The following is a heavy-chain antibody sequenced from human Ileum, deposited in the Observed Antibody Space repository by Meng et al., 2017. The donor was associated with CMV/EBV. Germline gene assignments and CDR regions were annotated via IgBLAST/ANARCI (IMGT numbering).Heavy chain of an antibody. J-gene: IGHJ4*02. V-gene: IGHV4-39*07. Sequence: QGPLQESGQGRVKPSETLSRTGTVSGGSSNSNNYDGGWIRQPPGKGLECIGSIYYNGNTPYNPSLKSRDTISLDTSKNQFSLRLSSVTAADTAVYYCARDITGSHFDHWGQGVLVTVSS. CDR3: ARDITGSHFDH. CDR2: IYYNGNT. D-gene: IGHD1-20*01. CDR1: GGSSNSNNYD.